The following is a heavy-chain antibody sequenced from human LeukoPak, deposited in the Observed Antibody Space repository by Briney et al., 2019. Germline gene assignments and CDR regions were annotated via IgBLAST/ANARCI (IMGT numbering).Heavy chain of an antibody. D-gene: IGHD3-3*01. CDR3: ARVRGSGYFYY. CDR2: INPSGAGT. Sequence: ASVKVSCKASGYSFATYYMHWVRQAPGQGLEWMGIINPSGAGTSYAQKFQGRVTMTRDTSTSTVYMELRSLRSEDTAVYHCARVRGSGYFYYWGQGTPVTVSS. V-gene: IGHV1-46*01. J-gene: IGHJ4*02. CDR1: GYSFATYY.